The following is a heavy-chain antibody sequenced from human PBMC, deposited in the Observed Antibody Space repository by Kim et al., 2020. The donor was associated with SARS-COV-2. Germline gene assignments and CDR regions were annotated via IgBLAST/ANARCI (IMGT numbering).Heavy chain of an antibody. D-gene: IGHD2-15*01. CDR2: IYYNGIT. J-gene: IGHJ4*02. CDR3: ARVRCSGGTCYVFDY. Sequence: SETLSLTCTVSGGSVSSGTYYWTWIRQPPGKGLEWIAYIYYNGITNYNPSLKSRVTISVDTSKNQFSLNLNSVTAADTAVYYCARVRCSGGTCYVFDYWGQGALFTVSS. V-gene: IGHV4-61*01. CDR1: GGSVSSGTYY.